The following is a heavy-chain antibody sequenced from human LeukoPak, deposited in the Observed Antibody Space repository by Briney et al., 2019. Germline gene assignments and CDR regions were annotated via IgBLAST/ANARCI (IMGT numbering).Heavy chain of an antibody. J-gene: IGHJ4*02. CDR1: GYSISSGYY. CDR3: ARGVRLDY. V-gene: IGHV4-38-2*02. CDR2: IYHSGST. Sequence: SETLSLTCTVSGYSISSGYYWGWIRQPPGKGLEWIGSIYHSGSTYYNPSLKSRVTISVDTSKNQFSLKLSSVTAADTAVYYCARGVRLDYWGQGTLVTVSS.